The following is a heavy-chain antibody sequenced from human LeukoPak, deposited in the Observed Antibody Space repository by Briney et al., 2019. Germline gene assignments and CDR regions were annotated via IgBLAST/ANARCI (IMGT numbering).Heavy chain of an antibody. CDR3: AKWPLGYCSSTSCYNGNYYYYGMDV. CDR2: ISGSGGST. Sequence: GGSLRLSCAASGFTFSSYAMSWVRQAPGKGLEWVSAISGSGGSTYYADSAKGRFTISRDNSKNTLYLQMNSLRAEDTAVYYCAKWPLGYCSSTSCYNGNYYYYGMDVWGQGTTVTVSS. CDR1: GFTFSSYA. D-gene: IGHD2-2*02. J-gene: IGHJ6*02. V-gene: IGHV3-23*01.